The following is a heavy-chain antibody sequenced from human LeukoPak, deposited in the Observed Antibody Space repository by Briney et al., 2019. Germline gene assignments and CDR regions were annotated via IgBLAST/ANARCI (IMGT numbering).Heavy chain of an antibody. V-gene: IGHV3-23*01. CDR3: AKDPMEEGDYYYCMDV. CDR2: ISGSGGST. D-gene: IGHD3-3*01. J-gene: IGHJ6*03. CDR1: GFTFSSYG. Sequence: PGGSLRLSCAASGFTFSSYGMSWVRQAPGKGLEWVSAISGSGGSTYYADSVKGRFTISRDNSKNTLYLQMNSLRAEDTAVYYCAKDPMEEGDYYYCMDVWGKGTTVTISS.